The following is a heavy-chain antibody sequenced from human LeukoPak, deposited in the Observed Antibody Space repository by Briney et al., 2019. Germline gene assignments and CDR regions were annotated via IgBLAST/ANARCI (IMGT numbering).Heavy chain of an antibody. CDR3: AKAHDGGLLDY. J-gene: IGHJ4*02. Sequence: GRSLRLSCAASGFTFSSYGMHWVRQAPGKGLEWVAVISYDGSNKYYADSVKGRFTISRDNSKNTLYLQMNSLRAEDTAVYYCAKAHDGGLLDYWGQGTLVTVSP. V-gene: IGHV3-30*18. D-gene: IGHD2-15*01. CDR1: GFTFSSYG. CDR2: ISYDGSNK.